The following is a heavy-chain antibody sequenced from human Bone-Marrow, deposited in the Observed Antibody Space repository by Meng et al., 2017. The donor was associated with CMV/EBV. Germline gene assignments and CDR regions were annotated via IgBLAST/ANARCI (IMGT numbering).Heavy chain of an antibody. J-gene: IGHJ6*02. V-gene: IGHV4-59*12. CDR1: GGSISSYY. CDR3: ARYSGVYGMDV. D-gene: IGHD3-10*01. CDR2: IYYSGST. Sequence: GSLRLSCTVSGGSISSYYRSWIRQPPGKGLEWIGYIYYSGSTNYNPSPKSRVTISVDTSKNRFSLKLSAVTAADTAVYYCARYSGVYGMDVWGQGTTVTVSS.